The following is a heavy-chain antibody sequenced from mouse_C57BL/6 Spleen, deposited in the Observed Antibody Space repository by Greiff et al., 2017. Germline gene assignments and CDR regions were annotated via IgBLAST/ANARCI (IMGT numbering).Heavy chain of an antibody. CDR2: ISRGSSTI. CDR3: ARGFAY. Sequence: VQLKQSGGGLVKPGGSLKLSCAASGFTFSDYGMHWVRQTPEKGLEWVAYISRGSSTIYYADTVKGRFTISRDNAKNTLFLQMISLRSEDTDMYYCARGFAYWGQGTLVTVSA. V-gene: IGHV5-17*01. CDR1: GFTFSDYG. J-gene: IGHJ3*01.